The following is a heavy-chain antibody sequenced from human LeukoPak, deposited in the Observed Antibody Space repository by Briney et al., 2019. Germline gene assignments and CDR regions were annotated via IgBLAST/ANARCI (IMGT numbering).Heavy chain of an antibody. V-gene: IGHV3-23*01. Sequence: GGSLRLSCAASGFTFGSSAMSWVRQTPGKGLEWVSAISGRGDDTFHADSVKGRFTISRDNFKNTLYLQMNSLRAGDTAVYYCGKGGGAADYWGQGTLVTVSS. CDR2: ISGRGDDT. CDR1: GFTFGSSA. J-gene: IGHJ4*02. D-gene: IGHD3-16*01. CDR3: GKGGGAADY.